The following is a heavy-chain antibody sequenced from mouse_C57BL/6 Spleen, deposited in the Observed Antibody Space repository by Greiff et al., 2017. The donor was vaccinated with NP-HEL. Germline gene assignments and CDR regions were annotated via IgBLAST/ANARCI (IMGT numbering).Heavy chain of an antibody. J-gene: IGHJ3*01. V-gene: IGHV1-69*01. CDR2: IDPSDSYT. Sequence: VQLQQPGAELVMPGASVKLSCQASGYTFTSYWMHWVKQRPGQGLVWIGEIDPSDSYTNYNQKFKGKSTLTVDKSSSTAYMQLSSLTSEDSAVYYCARGYDYDGFAYWGQGTLVTVSA. D-gene: IGHD2-4*01. CDR3: ARGYDYDGFAY. CDR1: GYTFTSYW.